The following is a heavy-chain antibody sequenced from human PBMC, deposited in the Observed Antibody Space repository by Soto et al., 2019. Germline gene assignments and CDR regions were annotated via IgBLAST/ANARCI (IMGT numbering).Heavy chain of an antibody. Sequence: QVQLVQSGAEVKKPGSSVKVSCKASGGTFSSYTISWVRQAPGQGLEWMGRIIPILGITNYAQKFQGRVKISAYKSTSTADVEVRSLRSKHTAVYYGARHPSVRGVITPPSHYYYYYDMDVWGQGTTVTVSS. J-gene: IGHJ6*02. V-gene: IGHV1-69*02. D-gene: IGHD3-10*01. CDR1: GGTFSSYT. CDR2: IIPILGIT. CDR3: ARHPSVRGVITPPSHYYYYYDMDV.